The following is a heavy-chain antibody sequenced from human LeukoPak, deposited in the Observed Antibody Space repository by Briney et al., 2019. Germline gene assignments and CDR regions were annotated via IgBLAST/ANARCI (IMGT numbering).Heavy chain of an antibody. CDR1: GFTFSSYS. V-gene: IGHV3-21*04. CDR3: AKWVIVVPAAMVNFDY. J-gene: IGHJ4*02. CDR2: ISSSSSYI. D-gene: IGHD2-2*01. Sequence: GGSLRLSCAASGFTFSSYSMNWVRQAPGKGLEWVSSISSSSSYIYYADSVKGRFTISRDNSKNTLYLQMNSLRAEDTAVYYCAKWVIVVPAAMVNFDYWGQGTLVTVSS.